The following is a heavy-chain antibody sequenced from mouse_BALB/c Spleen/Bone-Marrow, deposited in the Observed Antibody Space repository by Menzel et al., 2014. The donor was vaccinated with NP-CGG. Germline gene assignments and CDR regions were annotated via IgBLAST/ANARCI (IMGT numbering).Heavy chain of an antibody. Sequence: VQVVESGAELMKPGASVKISCKATGYTFSSYWIEWVKQRPGHGLEWIGEILPGSGSTNYNEKFKGKATFTADTSSNTAYMQLSSLTSEDSAVYYCTIRYYAMDYWGQGTLVTVSS. CDR1: GYTFSSYW. CDR2: ILPGSGST. J-gene: IGHJ4*01. D-gene: IGHD1-1*01. CDR3: TIRYYAMDY. V-gene: IGHV1-9*01.